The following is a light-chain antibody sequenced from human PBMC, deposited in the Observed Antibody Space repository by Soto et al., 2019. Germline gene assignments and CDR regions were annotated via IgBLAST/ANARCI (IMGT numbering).Light chain of an antibody. V-gene: IGLV2-14*01. CDR1: SSDVGGYNY. CDR3: SSYTSSSTLV. J-gene: IGLJ3*02. CDR2: EVS. Sequence: QSALTQPASVSGSPGQSITISCTGTSSDVGGYNYVSWYQQHPGKAPKLMIYEVSNRPSGVSNRFSGSKTGNTASLTISGRHAEDEADYYCSSYTSSSTLVVGGGTTLTVL.